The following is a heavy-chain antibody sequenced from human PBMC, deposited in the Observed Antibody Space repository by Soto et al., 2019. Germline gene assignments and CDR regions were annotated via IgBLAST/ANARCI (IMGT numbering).Heavy chain of an antibody. D-gene: IGHD2-15*01. CDR1: GGTFSNYA. Sequence: QVQLVQSGAEVKKPGSSVKVSCKASGGTFSNYAISWVRQAPGQGLEWMGGIIPIFGTPNYAQKFQGRVTITADESTTTAYMELSSLRFEDTAIYYCAAARGCLGGSCSLIVAFHIWGQGTMVTVSS. J-gene: IGHJ3*02. V-gene: IGHV1-69*01. CDR3: AAARGCLGGSCSLIVAFHI. CDR2: IIPIFGTP.